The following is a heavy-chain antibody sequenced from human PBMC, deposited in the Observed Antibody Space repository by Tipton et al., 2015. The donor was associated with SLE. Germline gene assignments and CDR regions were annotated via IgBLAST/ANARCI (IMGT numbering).Heavy chain of an antibody. J-gene: IGHJ3*02. V-gene: IGHV4-61*02. CDR1: GGSISSGSYY. Sequence: TLSLTCTVSGGSISSGSYYWSWIRQPAGKGLEWIGRIYTSGRTHHNPSLKSRVTISVDTSKNQFSLKLSSVTAADTAVYYCARAGRADAFDIWGQGTMVTVSS. D-gene: IGHD1-14*01. CDR2: IYTSGRT. CDR3: ARAGRADAFDI.